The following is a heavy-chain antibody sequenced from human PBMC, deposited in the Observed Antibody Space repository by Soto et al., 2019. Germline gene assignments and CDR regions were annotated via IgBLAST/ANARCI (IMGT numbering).Heavy chain of an antibody. Sequence: DVQLLESGGGLVQPGGSLRLSCAASGFRFSTYAMSWVRQAPGKGLEWVAVMSGRGSGTYYADSVKGRFTIYRDDSKTTLYLQMNSLRPEDTAVYYCVRQAKLTTVTANVGYYYGLDVWGQGTTVTVSS. J-gene: IGHJ6*02. CDR3: VRQAKLTTVTANVGYYYGLDV. CDR1: GFRFSTYA. V-gene: IGHV3-23*01. CDR2: MSGRGSGT. D-gene: IGHD4-4*01.